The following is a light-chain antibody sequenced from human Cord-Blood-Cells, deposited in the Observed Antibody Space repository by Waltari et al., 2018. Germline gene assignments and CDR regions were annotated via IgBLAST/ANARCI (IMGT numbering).Light chain of an antibody. V-gene: IGKV1-33*01. CDR2: DES. J-gene: IGKJ4*01. CDR1: QDISNY. Sequence: DIQMTQSPSPLSASVGDRVTITCQASQDISNYLNWYQQKPGKAPTLLIYDESNLETGVPSRFSGSGSGTDFTFTISSLQPEDIATYYCQQYDNLPLTFGGGTKVEIK. CDR3: QQYDNLPLT.